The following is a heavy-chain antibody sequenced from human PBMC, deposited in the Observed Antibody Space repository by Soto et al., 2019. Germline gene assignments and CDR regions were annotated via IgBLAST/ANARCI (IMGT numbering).Heavy chain of an antibody. D-gene: IGHD3-10*02. CDR1: GFTFSSDW. V-gene: IGHV3-66*01. CDR3: AREASRGFFAMFAFDI. Sequence: GSLRLSCAASGFTFSSDWMSWVRQAPGKEKEWVSVIYSGGSTYSADSVKGRFTISRDNSKNTLYLQMNSLRAEDTAVYYCAREASRGFFAMFAFDIWGQGTMVTVSS. J-gene: IGHJ3*02. CDR2: IYSGGST.